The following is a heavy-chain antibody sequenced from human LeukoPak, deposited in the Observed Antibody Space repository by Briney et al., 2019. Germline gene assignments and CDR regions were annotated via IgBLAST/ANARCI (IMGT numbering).Heavy chain of an antibody. J-gene: IGHJ4*02. V-gene: IGHV4-4*07. CDR2: IYTIGST. Sequence: SETLSLTCTASGGSISSYYWSWIRQPAGKGLEWIGRIYTIGSTNYNPSLKSRVTMSVDTSKNQFSLKLSSVTAADTAVYYCARDRGDYYDSSGYYPLFDYWGQGTLVTVSS. CDR3: ARDRGDYYDSSGYYPLFDY. CDR1: GGSISSYY. D-gene: IGHD3-22*01.